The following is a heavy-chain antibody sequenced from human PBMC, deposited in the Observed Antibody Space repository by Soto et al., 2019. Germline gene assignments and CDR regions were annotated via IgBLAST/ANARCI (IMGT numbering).Heavy chain of an antibody. D-gene: IGHD3-3*01. V-gene: IGHV3-30*18. J-gene: IGHJ6*02. Sequence: QVQLVESGGGVVQPGRSLRLSCAASGFTFSSYGMHWVRQAPGKGLEWVAVISYDGSNKYYADSVKGRFTISRDNSKNTLYLQMNSLRAEDTAVYYCAKDSRFLEWLFSVWGQGTTVTVSS. CDR3: AKDSRFLEWLFSV. CDR1: GFTFSSYG. CDR2: ISYDGSNK.